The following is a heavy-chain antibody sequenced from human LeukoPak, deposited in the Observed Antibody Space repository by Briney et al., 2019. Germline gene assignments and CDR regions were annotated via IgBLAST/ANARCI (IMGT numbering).Heavy chain of an antibody. J-gene: IGHJ4*02. CDR2: ISGGGRTT. CDR1: GFTFSNHA. V-gene: IGHV3-23*01. CDR3: AKNVVFTRYFDS. Sequence: PGGSLRLSCAASGFTFSNHAMSWVHQAPGKGLQWVSVISGGGRTTEYADSVKGRFTVSRDNSVNTLSLHMDSLRVEDTAIYYCAKNVVFTRYFDSWGQGTLVTVSS. D-gene: IGHD2-21*01.